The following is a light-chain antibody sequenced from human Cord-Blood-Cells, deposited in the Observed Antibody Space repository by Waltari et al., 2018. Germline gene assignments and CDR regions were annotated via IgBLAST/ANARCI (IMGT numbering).Light chain of an antibody. CDR1: SSNIGAGYD. CDR2: GNS. J-gene: IGLJ2*01. CDR3: QSYDSSLSGVV. Sequence: VTISCTGSSSNIGAGYDVHWYQQLPGTAPKLLIYGNSNRPSGVPDRFSGSKSGTSASLAITGLQAEDEADYYCQSYDSSLSGVVFGGGTKLTVL. V-gene: IGLV1-40*01.